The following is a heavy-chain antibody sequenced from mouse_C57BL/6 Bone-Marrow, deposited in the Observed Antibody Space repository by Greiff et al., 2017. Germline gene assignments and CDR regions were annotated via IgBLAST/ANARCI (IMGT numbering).Heavy chain of an antibody. J-gene: IGHJ3*01. CDR1: GYTFTSYG. D-gene: IGHD1-1*01. CDR2: IYPRSGNT. V-gene: IGHV1-81*01. CDR3: ARAKIPRALRSFAY. Sequence: QVQLQQSGAELARPGASVKLSCKASGYTFTSYGISWVKQRTGQGLEWIGEIYPRSGNTYYNEKFKGKATLTADKSSSTAYMELRSLTSEDSAVYFCARAKIPRALRSFAYWGQGTLVTVSA.